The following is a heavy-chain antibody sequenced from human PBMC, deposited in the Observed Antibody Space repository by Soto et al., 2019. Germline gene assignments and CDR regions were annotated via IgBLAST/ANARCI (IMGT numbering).Heavy chain of an antibody. CDR3: ARDSYGPLDY. Sequence: GASVKVSCKPSGYTFTDYYIHWVRQAPGLGLEWMGWVDPNSGASRKTQKFQGSLTMTRDTSTTTVYMELSSLTSDDTAVYYCARDSYGPLDYWGQGTLVTVSS. J-gene: IGHJ4*02. CDR1: GYTFTDYY. D-gene: IGHD3-16*01. V-gene: IGHV1-2*02. CDR2: VDPNSGAS.